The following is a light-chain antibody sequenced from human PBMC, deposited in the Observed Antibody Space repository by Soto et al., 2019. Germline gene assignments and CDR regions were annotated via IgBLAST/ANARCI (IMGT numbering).Light chain of an antibody. CDR1: QSVSSK. V-gene: IGKV3-11*01. CDR2: GAS. J-gene: IGKJ1*01. Sequence: EIVLTQSPATLSLSPGEGATLSCRASQSVSSKLAWYQQKPGQAPRLLIYGASSRATGIPDRFSGRGSGTDFTLAISSLQPEDSATYYCLQDINYPWTFGQGTKVDI. CDR3: LQDINYPWT.